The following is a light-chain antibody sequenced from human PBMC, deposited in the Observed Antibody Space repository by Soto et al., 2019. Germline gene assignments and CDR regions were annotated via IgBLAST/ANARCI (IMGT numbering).Light chain of an antibody. CDR2: AAS. CDR1: QGISNY. V-gene: IGKV1-27*01. J-gene: IGKJ3*01. CDR3: QKYNSAHLT. Sequence: DIQMTQSPSSLSASVGDRVTITCRASQGISNYLAWYQQKPGKVPRLLIYAASTLQAGVPSRFSGSGSGTDFTLTISSLQTEDVATYYCQKYNSAHLTCGPGTKVDIK.